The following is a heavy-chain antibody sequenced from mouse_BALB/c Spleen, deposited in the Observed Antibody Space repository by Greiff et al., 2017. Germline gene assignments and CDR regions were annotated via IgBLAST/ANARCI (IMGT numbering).Heavy chain of an antibody. J-gene: IGHJ2*01. CDR3: ARAPANWDDYYFDY. CDR1: GYSITSGYS. D-gene: IGHD4-1*01. V-gene: IGHV3-1*02. CDR2: IHYSGST. Sequence: VQLKESGPDLVKPSQSLSLTCTVTGYSITSGYSWPWIRQFPGNKLEWMGYIHYSGSTNYNPSLKSRISITRDTSKNQFFLQLNSVTTEDTATYYCARAPANWDDYYFDYWGQGTTLTVSS.